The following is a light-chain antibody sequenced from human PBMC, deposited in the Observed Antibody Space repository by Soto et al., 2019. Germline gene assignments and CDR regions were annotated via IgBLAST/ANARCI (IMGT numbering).Light chain of an antibody. J-gene: IGLJ1*01. V-gene: IGLV3-1*01. CDR3: QAWDSSIHYV. CDR2: QDN. Sequence: SYELTQPPSVSVSPGQTASITCSGDILGDKYVCWYQHKAGQSPVVVIYQDNKRPSGIPDRFSGSHSGNTATLTISGTQAMDEADYYCQAWDSSIHYVFGTGTKVTVL. CDR1: ILGDKY.